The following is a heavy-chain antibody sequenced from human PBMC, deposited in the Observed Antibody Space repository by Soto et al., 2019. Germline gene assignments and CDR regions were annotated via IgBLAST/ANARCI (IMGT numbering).Heavy chain of an antibody. CDR1: GGSISNYC. Sequence: SETLSLTCTVSGGSISNYCWSWIRQSPGKGLEWIGYISYIGTTNYNPSLKSRVTISVDTSKNQFSLRLTSVTAADTAVYYCVRGGGGYGNGMIDYWGQGTPVTVSS. V-gene: IGHV4-59*01. CDR2: ISYIGTT. D-gene: IGHD5-18*01. CDR3: VRGGGGYGNGMIDY. J-gene: IGHJ4*02.